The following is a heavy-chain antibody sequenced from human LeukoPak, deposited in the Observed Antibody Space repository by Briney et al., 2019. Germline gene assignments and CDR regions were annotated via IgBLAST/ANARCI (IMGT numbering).Heavy chain of an antibody. Sequence: GGSLRLSCVGSGFTFSSHWMHWVRQAPGKGLIWVSRINFDGSNPSYADSVKGRFIISRDNTKNTLYLQMNSLRGDDTAVYYCAKDGTGGRAFDIWGQGTMVTVSS. J-gene: IGHJ3*02. CDR1: GFTFSSHW. V-gene: IGHV3-74*01. CDR2: INFDGSNP. CDR3: AKDGTGGRAFDI. D-gene: IGHD1-14*01.